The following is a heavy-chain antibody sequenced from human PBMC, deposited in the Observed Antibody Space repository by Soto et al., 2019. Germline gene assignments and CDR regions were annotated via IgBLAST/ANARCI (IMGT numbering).Heavy chain of an antibody. V-gene: IGHV4-59*08. D-gene: IGHD2-15*01. CDR1: GCSISSYY. J-gene: IGHJ3*02. CDR3: ARRRVVVVAATRGDALDI. CDR2: IYYSGST. Sequence: SETGSLTCTISGCSISSYYWTWIRQPPGQGLEWIGYIYYSGSTKYNPSLESRVTISLDTSKNQFSLRLSSVTAADTAVYYCARRRVVVVAATRGDALDIWGQGTMVTVSS.